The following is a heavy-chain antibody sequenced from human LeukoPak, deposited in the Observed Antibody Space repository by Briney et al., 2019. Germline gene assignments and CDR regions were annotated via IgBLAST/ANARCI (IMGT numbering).Heavy chain of an antibody. CDR2: ISAYNGNT. D-gene: IGHD3-16*01. Sequence: ASVKVSCKASGYTFTSYGISWVRQAPGQGLEWMGWISAYNGNTNYAQKLQGRVTMTTDTSTSTAYMELRSLRSDDTAVYYCAPLRPVYVWGSPFDYWGQGTLVTVSS. V-gene: IGHV1-18*01. CDR1: GYTFTSYG. CDR3: APLRPVYVWGSPFDY. J-gene: IGHJ4*02.